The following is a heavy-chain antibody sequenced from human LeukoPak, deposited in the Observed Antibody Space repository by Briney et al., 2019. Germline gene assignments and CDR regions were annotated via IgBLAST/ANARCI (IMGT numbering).Heavy chain of an antibody. CDR2: IKSKTDGGTT. V-gene: IGHV3-15*01. J-gene: IGHJ4*02. D-gene: IGHD3-22*01. CDR1: GFTFSNAW. CDR3: TTDVSVTMIVVV. Sequence: PGGSLRLSCAASGFTFSNAWMSWVPQAPGKGLEWVGRIKSKTDGGTTDYAAPVKGRFTISRDDSKNTLYLQMNSLKTEDTAVYYCTTDVSVTMIVVVWGQGTLVTVSS.